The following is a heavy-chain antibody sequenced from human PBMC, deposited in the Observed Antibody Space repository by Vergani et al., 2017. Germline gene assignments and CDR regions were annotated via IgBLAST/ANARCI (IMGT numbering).Heavy chain of an antibody. CDR3: AKGGPNLGSGGLYFCFHY. D-gene: IGHD3-10*01. J-gene: IGHJ4*02. CDR1: GFALNRHA. Sequence: QVQLVESGGGVVQPGTSLRLSCVVSGFALNRHAMYWVRQAPGKGLEWVAVISYDGSNKYYADSVRGRFTISRDDSKNTLYLQMNSLTTEDTAMYYCAKGGPNLGSGGLYFCFHYWGQGTRVTVSS. CDR2: ISYDGSNK. V-gene: IGHV3-30-3*01.